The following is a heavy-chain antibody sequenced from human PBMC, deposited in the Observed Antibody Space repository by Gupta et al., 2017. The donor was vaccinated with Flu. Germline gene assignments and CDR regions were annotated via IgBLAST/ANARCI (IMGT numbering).Heavy chain of an antibody. V-gene: IGHV1-69*01. Sequence: QVQLVQSGAEVKKPGSSVKVSCTASGGTFGSCVINWVRQAPGQGLEWMGGISPMYGTANDAQKFQGRVTITADQSTSTAYMELSGLKFEDTAVYYCARARLRVGLERSSEDPDDYYYYGMDVWGQGTTVTVSS. D-gene: IGHD3-3*01. CDR1: GGTFGSCV. J-gene: IGHJ6*02. CDR2: ISPMYGTA. CDR3: ARARLRVGLERSSEDPDDYYYYGMDV.